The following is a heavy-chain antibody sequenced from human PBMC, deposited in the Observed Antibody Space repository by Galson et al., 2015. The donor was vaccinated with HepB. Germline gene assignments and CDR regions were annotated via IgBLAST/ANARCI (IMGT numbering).Heavy chain of an antibody. V-gene: IGHV1-46*01. Sequence: SVKVSCKASGYTFTSYYMHWVRQAPGQGLEWMGIINTSGGSTSYAQKFQGRVTMTRDTSTSTVYMELSSLRSEDTAVYYCARDARIVGAKQSDAFDIWGQGTMVTVSS. D-gene: IGHD1-26*01. CDR2: INTSGGST. CDR3: ARDARIVGAKQSDAFDI. J-gene: IGHJ3*02. CDR1: GYTFTSYY.